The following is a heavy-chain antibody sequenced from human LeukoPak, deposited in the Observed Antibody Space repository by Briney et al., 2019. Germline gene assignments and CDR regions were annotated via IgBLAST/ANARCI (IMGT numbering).Heavy chain of an antibody. Sequence: GASVKVSCKASGYTFTSYGISWARQAPGQGLEWMGWISAYNGNTNYAQKLQGRVTMTTDTSTSTAYMELRSLRSDDTAVYYCARDRCDFWSGYYVKRDAFDIWGQGTMVTVSS. CDR1: GYTFTSYG. D-gene: IGHD3-3*01. CDR2: ISAYNGNT. J-gene: IGHJ3*02. CDR3: ARDRCDFWSGYYVKRDAFDI. V-gene: IGHV1-18*01.